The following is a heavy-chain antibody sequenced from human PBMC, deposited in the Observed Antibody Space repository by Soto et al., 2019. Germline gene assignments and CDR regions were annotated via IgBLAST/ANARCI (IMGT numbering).Heavy chain of an antibody. CDR3: TTDLLAVPGRCDY. CDR2: SKSKTYGGTT. D-gene: IGHD6-19*01. Sequence: EGSFRPCCTASGFTFSNDSMSWVSLAPGKGLEWVGRSKSKTYGGTTEYAAPVKGRFTISRDDSKNTLYLQMNSLKTEYTAVYYGTTDLLAVPGRCDYWGQGT. CDR1: GFTFSNDS. V-gene: IGHV3-15*01. J-gene: IGHJ4*02.